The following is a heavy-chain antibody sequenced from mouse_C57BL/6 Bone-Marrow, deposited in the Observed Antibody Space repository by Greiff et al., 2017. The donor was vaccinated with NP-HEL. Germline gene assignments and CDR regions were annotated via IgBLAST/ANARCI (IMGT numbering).Heavy chain of an antibody. CDR2: IYPGSGST. Sequence: QVQLQQPGAELVKPGASVKMSCKASGYTFTSYWITWVKQRPGQGLEWIGDIYPGSGSTNYNEKFKSKATLTVDTSYSTAYMQLSSLTSEDAAVYYCARYCFGVDYWGRGTSVTVSS. V-gene: IGHV1-55*01. CDR1: GYTFTSYW. CDR3: ARYCFGVDY. J-gene: IGHJ4*01.